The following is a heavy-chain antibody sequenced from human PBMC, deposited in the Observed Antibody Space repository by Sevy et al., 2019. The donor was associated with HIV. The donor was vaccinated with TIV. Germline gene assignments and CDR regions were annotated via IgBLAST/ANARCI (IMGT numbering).Heavy chain of an antibody. CDR1: IFTFNIYG. Sequence: GGSLRLSCAASIFTFNIYGMQWVRQAPGKGLEWVAYMRKDGLTTYYADSVKGRFTISRDSSKNTLYLQMNRLRIEEAALYYCTGETTYYDASGPVPGDIWGQGTMVTVSS. V-gene: IGHV3-30*02. CDR2: MRKDGLTT. CDR3: TGETTYYDASGPVPGDI. J-gene: IGHJ3*02. D-gene: IGHD3-16*01.